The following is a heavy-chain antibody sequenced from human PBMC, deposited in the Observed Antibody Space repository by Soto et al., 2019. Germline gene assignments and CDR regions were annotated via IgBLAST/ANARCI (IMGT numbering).Heavy chain of an antibody. D-gene: IGHD3-3*01. Sequence: LRLSCSASGFTFRSYAMHWVRQAPGKGLEYVSAISSNGDSTYYADSVKGRFTISRDNSKNTLYLQMNSLRAEDTAVYYCAKWPKAYDFWSGYRYYYGMDVWGQGTTVTVSS. CDR2: ISSNGDST. V-gene: IGHV3-64*04. J-gene: IGHJ6*02. CDR3: AKWPKAYDFWSGYRYYYGMDV. CDR1: GFTFRSYA.